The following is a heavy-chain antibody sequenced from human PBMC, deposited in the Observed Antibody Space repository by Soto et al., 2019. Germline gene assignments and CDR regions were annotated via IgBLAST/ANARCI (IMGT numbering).Heavy chain of an antibody. CDR1: GYTFTSYG. D-gene: IGHD3-22*01. CDR3: ARRVGYYDSSGYPNDY. Sequence: GASVKVSCKASGYTFTSYGISWVRQAPGQGLEWMGWISAYNGNTNYAQKLQGRVTMTTDTSTSTAYMELRSLRSDDTAVYYCARRVGYYDSSGYPNDYWGQGTLVTVSS. CDR2: ISAYNGNT. J-gene: IGHJ4*02. V-gene: IGHV1-18*01.